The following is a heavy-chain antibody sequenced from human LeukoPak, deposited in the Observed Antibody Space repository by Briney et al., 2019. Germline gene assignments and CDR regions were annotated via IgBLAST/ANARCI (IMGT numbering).Heavy chain of an antibody. CDR1: GFTFSSYA. Sequence: GGSLRLSCAASGFTFSSYAMSWVRQAPGKGLEWVSAISGSGGSTFYADSVKGRFTISRDSSTNTLYLQMSSLRAEDTAVYYCARVDYYYDSSGYYYYFDYWGQGTLVTVSS. D-gene: IGHD3-22*01. CDR2: ISGSGGST. V-gene: IGHV3-23*01. CDR3: ARVDYYYDSSGYYYYFDY. J-gene: IGHJ4*02.